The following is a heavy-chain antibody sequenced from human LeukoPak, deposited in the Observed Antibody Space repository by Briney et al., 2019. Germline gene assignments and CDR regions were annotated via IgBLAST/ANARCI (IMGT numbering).Heavy chain of an antibody. CDR2: IVVGSGNT. J-gene: IGHJ3*01. V-gene: IGHV1-58*01. CDR1: GFTFTSSA. Sequence: SVKVSCKASGFTFTSSAVQWVRQARGQRLEWIGWIVVGSGNTDYAQKLQERVTITRDMSTSLVYMELSSLRSEDTAVYYCAAEAAYYYDSRDAFDVWGQGTMVTVSS. D-gene: IGHD3-22*01. CDR3: AAEAAYYYDSRDAFDV.